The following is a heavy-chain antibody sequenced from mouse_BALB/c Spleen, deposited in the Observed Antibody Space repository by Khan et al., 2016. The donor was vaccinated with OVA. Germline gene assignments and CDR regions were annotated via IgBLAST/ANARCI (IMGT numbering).Heavy chain of an antibody. J-gene: IGHJ1*01. CDR1: GYTFTNYG. CDR2: INTYTGAP. Sequence: QLKQSGPELKKPGETVKISCKASGYTFTNYGMNWVKQAPGKGLKWMGWINTYTGAPTYADDFKGRFVFSLETSASTAYLQISNLKNEDMTTYFCARISSYWYSDVWGAGTTVTVSS. D-gene: IGHD6-2*01. V-gene: IGHV9-1*02. CDR3: ARISSYWYSDV.